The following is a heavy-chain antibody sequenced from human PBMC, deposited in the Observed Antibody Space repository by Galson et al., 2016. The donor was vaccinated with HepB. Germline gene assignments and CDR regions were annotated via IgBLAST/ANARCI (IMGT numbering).Heavy chain of an antibody. Sequence: SETLSLTCTVSGASVTTGNYRWSWIRRPPGKGLEWLGYVYYIGNTIYNPSVESRVITSRDTSKNQFSLRLTSVTAADTAVYYCAASVPDFGDYVSFDFWGRGTQVTVSS. D-gene: IGHD4-17*01. J-gene: IGHJ4*02. CDR3: AASVPDFGDYVSFDF. CDR1: GASVTTGNYR. V-gene: IGHV4-61*01. CDR2: VYYIGNT.